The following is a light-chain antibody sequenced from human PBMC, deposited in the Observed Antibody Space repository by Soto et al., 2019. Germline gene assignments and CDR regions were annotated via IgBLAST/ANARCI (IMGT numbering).Light chain of an antibody. CDR3: QQYNNWPRT. CDR1: QSVSSN. Sequence: EIFMTQSPCTLSVSPAERATLSRTASQSVSSNLAWYQQKPGQAPRLLISDASTRATGIPARFSGSGSGTEFTLTISSLQSEDFAVYYCQQYNNWPRTFGQGTKVDIK. V-gene: IGKV3-15*01. J-gene: IGKJ1*01. CDR2: DAS.